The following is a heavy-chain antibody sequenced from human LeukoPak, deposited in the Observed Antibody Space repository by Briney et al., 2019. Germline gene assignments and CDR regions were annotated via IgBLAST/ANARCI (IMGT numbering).Heavy chain of an antibody. CDR3: ARVDRYHFYLDV. J-gene: IGHJ6*03. CDR1: GGTFRTYS. CDR2: IIPIFGTP. V-gene: IGHV1-69*05. Sequence: SVKVSCKASGGTFRTYSVTWVRQAPGQGLEWMGGIIPIFGTPNYAQKFQGRVKVTTDDATGTAYMELSSLMSEDTAIYYCARVDRYHFYLDVWGKGTPVTVPS.